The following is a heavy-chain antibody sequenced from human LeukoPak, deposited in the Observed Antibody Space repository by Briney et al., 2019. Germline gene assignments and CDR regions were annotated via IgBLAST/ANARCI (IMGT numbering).Heavy chain of an antibody. CDR3: ARDGGSYLSY. CDR1: GGSFSGYY. J-gene: IGHJ4*02. CDR2: INHSGST. Sequence: SETLSLTCAVYGGSFSGYYWSWIRQPPGKGLEWIGEINHSGSTNYNPSLKSRVTISVDTSKNQFSLKLSSVTAADTAVYYCARDGGSYLSYWGQGTLLTVSS. D-gene: IGHD2-15*01. V-gene: IGHV4-34*01.